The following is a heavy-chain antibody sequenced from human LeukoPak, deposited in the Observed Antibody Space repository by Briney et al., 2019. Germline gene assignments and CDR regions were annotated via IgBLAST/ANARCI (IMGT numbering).Heavy chain of an antibody. Sequence: ASVKVSCKASGYTFTDYYIHWVRQAPGQGLEWMGWINSNSGATNYAQKFQASVTMTRYTSISTAYMELTGLGSADTAVYYCARDGSLAYWGQGTLVTVSS. D-gene: IGHD5-12*01. CDR2: INSNSGAT. J-gene: IGHJ4*02. V-gene: IGHV1-2*02. CDR1: GYTFTDYY. CDR3: ARDGSLAY.